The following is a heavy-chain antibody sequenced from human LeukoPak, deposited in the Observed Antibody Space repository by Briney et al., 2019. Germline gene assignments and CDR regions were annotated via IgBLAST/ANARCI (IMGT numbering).Heavy chain of an antibody. CDR3: AKGPRYPPYYFDY. Sequence: GGSLRLSCAASGFTFSSYAMSWVRQAPGKGLEWVSAISGSGGSTYYADSVKGRFTISGDNSKSTLYLQMNSLRAEDTAVYYCAKGPRYPPYYFDYWGQGTLVTVSS. CDR1: GFTFSSYA. D-gene: IGHD1-1*01. CDR2: ISGSGGST. V-gene: IGHV3-23*01. J-gene: IGHJ4*02.